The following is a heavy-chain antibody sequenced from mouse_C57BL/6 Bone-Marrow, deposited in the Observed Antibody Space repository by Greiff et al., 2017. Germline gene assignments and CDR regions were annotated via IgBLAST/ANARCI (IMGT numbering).Heavy chain of an antibody. V-gene: IGHV5-9*01. J-gene: IGHJ1*03. CDR2: ISGGGGNT. Sequence: DVKLVESGGGLVKPGGSLKLSCAASGFTFSSYTMSWVRQTPEKRLQWVAAISGGGGNTYYPDSVKGRFTISRDNYKNILYLQMSSLRSEDTALYYCSRQVTTVLATKYFDVWGTGTTVTVSS. D-gene: IGHD1-1*01. CDR3: SRQVTTVLATKYFDV. CDR1: GFTFSSYT.